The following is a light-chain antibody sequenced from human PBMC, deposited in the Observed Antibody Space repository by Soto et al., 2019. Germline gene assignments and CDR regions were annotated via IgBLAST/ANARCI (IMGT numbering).Light chain of an antibody. CDR3: QQYVVSPGT. CDR2: GAY. V-gene: IGKV3-20*01. J-gene: IGKJ1*01. CDR1: ESVMENY. Sequence: ASESVMENYIAWYQHKPGQTPRLLMYGAYIRATGIPDRFSGSVSGTDFSLTVTRLEPEDFAVYYCQQYVVSPGTFGQGTKVDIK.